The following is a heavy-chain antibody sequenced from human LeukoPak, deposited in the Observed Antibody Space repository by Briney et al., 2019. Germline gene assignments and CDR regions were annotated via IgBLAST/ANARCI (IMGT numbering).Heavy chain of an antibody. J-gene: IGHJ4*02. CDR1: GFTFSSYS. CDR2: ISSSSSYI. Sequence: GGSLRLSCAASGFTFSSYSMNWIRQAPGKGLEWVSSISSSSSYIYYADSVKGRFTNSRDNAKSSLYLQMNSLRAEDTAVYYCARAAGEMATIRYWGQGTLVTVSS. D-gene: IGHD5-24*01. CDR3: ARAAGEMATIRY. V-gene: IGHV3-21*01.